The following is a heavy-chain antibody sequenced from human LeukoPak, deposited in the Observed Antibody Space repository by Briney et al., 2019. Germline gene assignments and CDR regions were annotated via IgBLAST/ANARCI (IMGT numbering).Heavy chain of an antibody. J-gene: IGHJ3*01. Sequence: GTSLRLSCAASGFPFRSYGIHWVRQAPGKGLEWVAVISYDGSKKFYVDSLKGRFTTSRDNSKSTLYLQINSLTAEDTAVYYCAKDGGQQLRSALDVWGQGTMVTVSS. CDR2: ISYDGSKK. D-gene: IGHD3-16*01. V-gene: IGHV3-30*18. CDR3: AKDGGQQLRSALDV. CDR1: GFPFRSYG.